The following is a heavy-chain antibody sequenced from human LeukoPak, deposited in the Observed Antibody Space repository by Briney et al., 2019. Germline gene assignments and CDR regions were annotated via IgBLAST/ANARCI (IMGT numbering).Heavy chain of an antibody. CDR2: IYYSGST. V-gene: IGHV4-39*01. J-gene: IGHJ4*02. CDR3: ARHVAARRWLHPGYFDY. CDR1: GGSISSSSYY. Sequence: SETLPLTCTVSGGSISSSSYYWGWIRQPPGKGLEWIGSIYYSGSTYYNPSLKSRVTISVDTSKNQFSLKLSSVTAADTAVYYCARHVAARRWLHPGYFDYWGQGTLVTVSS. D-gene: IGHD5-24*01.